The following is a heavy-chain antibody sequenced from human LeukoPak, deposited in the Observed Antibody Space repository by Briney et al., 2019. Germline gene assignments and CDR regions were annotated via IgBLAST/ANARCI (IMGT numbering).Heavy chain of an antibody. CDR1: GFTFSSYG. J-gene: IGHJ6*03. Sequence: PGGTLRLSCAASGFTFSSYGMSWVRQPPGKGLEGVSGLSGSGRATYYADSVKGRFTISRDNSKNTLWLQMNSLKGEDTAVYYCAKTWRGRGYYGYGPSEYFYYMDVWGKGTTVTISS. CDR3: AKTWRGRGYYGYGPSEYFYYMDV. D-gene: IGHD3-10*01. CDR2: LSGSGRAT. V-gene: IGHV3-23*01.